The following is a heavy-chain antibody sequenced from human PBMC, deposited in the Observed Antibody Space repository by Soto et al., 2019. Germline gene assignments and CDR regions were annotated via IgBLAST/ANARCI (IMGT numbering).Heavy chain of an antibody. CDR3: ATVANYDFWSGSATDGMDV. D-gene: IGHD3-3*01. Sequence: ASVKVSCKVSGYTLTELSMHWVRQAPGKGLEWMGGFDPEGGETIYAQKFQGRVTMTEDTSTDTAYMELSSLRSEDTAVYYCATVANYDFWSGSATDGMDVWGQGTTVTVSS. CDR2: FDPEGGET. CDR1: GYTLTELS. V-gene: IGHV1-24*01. J-gene: IGHJ6*02.